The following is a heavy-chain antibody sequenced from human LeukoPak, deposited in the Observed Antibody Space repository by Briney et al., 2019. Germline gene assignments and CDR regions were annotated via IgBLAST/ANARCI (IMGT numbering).Heavy chain of an antibody. J-gene: IGHJ4*02. CDR2: ISRSSSYI. Sequence: GGSLRLSCAASGFTFSSYSMNWVRQAPGKGQEWVSSISRSSSYIYYADSVKGRFTISRDNAKNSLYLQMNSLRAEDTAVYYCARDSLEDYVWGSYRYWFDYWGQGTLVTVSS. V-gene: IGHV3-21*01. CDR1: GFTFSSYS. D-gene: IGHD3-16*02. CDR3: ARDSLEDYVWGSYRYWFDY.